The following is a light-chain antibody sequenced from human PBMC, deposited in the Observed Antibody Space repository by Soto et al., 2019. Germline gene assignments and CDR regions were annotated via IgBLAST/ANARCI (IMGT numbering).Light chain of an antibody. J-gene: IGKJ1*01. V-gene: IGKV3-20*01. Sequence: EIVLTQSPGTLSSSPGERATLSCRASQSVSTSNLAWYQQRPGQAPRLLIYGASTRATGIPDRFSVSGSGTDFTLSISSLEPEDFAVYYCHYGNSPPWTFAQGTKVDIK. CDR1: QSVSTSN. CDR3: HYGNSPPWT. CDR2: GAS.